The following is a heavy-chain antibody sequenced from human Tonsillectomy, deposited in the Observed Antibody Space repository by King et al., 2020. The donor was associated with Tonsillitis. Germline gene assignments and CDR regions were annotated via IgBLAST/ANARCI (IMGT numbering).Heavy chain of an antibody. J-gene: IGHJ5*02. V-gene: IGHV4-61*02. D-gene: IGHD3-3*01. CDR1: GGSISSGSYY. CDR3: ARDLGGKDFWSGRGIYNWFDP. CDR2: IYTSGST. Sequence: QLQESGPGLVKPSQTLSLTCTVSGGSISSGSYYWSWIRQPAGQGLEWIGRIYTSGSTNYNPSLKSRVTISVDTSKNQFSLKLSSVTAADTAGYYGARDLGGKDFWSGRGIYNWFDPWGQGTLVTVSS.